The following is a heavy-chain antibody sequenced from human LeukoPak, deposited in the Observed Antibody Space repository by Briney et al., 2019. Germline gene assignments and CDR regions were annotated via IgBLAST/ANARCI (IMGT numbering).Heavy chain of an antibody. CDR1: GFSVSDKY. CDR2: IYSGGST. Sequence: GGSLILSCAVSGFSVSDKYMSWVRQAPGKGLEWVSVIYSGGSTYYADSVKGRFTISRDNSKNTLYLQMNSLRAEDTAVYYCARAKVGAGFDYWGQGTLVTVSS. D-gene: IGHD1-26*01. V-gene: IGHV3-53*01. CDR3: ARAKVGAGFDY. J-gene: IGHJ4*02.